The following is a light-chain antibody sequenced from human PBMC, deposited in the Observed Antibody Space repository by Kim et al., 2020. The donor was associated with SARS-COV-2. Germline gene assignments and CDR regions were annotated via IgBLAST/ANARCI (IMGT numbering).Light chain of an antibody. CDR2: AAS. J-gene: IGKJ1*01. Sequence: DIQMTQSPSSLSASVGDRVTITCRASQGIGNDLGWFQQKRGKAPKRLIYAASTLQSGVPSRFSGSGSGTEFALTISSLQPEDFATYYCLQHHTYPRTFGQGTKVDIK. CDR3: LQHHTYPRT. V-gene: IGKV1-17*01. CDR1: QGIGND.